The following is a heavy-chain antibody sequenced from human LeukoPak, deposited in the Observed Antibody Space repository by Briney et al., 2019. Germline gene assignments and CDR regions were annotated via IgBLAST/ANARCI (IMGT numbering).Heavy chain of an antibody. CDR1: GFAFSTYS. CDR2: ISSSSSYI. V-gene: IGHV3-21*01. CDR3: ARYVIAAAFDY. J-gene: IGHJ4*02. D-gene: IGHD6-13*01. Sequence: GGSLRLSCAASGFAFSTYSMNWVRQAPGKGLEWVSSISSSSSYIYYADSVKGRFTISRDNAKNSLYLQMNSLRAEDTAVYYCARYVIAAAFDYWGQGTLVTVSS.